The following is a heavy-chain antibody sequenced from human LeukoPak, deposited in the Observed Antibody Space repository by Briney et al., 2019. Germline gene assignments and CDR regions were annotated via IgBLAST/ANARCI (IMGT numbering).Heavy chain of an antibody. D-gene: IGHD3-10*01. V-gene: IGHV1-3*01. CDR3: ARSRREWFGESQTEMDV. CDR1: GYTFTSYA. Sequence: ASVKVSCKASGYTFTSYAMHWVRQAPGQRLEWMGRINAGNGNTKYSQKFQGRVTITRDTSASTAYMELSSLRSEDTAVYYCARSRREWFGESQTEMDVWGKGTTVTVSS. CDR2: INAGNGNT. J-gene: IGHJ6*04.